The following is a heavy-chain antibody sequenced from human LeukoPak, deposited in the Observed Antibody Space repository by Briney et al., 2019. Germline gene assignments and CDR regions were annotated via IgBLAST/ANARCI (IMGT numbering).Heavy chain of an antibody. V-gene: IGHV3-7*01. D-gene: IGHD3-16*02. CDR1: GFTFSSYW. J-gene: IGHJ6*02. Sequence: GGSLRLSCAASGFTFSSYWMTWVRQAPGKGLEWVANMKQDGSEKNYVDSVKGRFTISRDNSKDTLYLQMDSLRAEDTALYYCAREEHDYVWGSYRYYYYYGIDVWGQGTTVTVSS. CDR3: AREEHDYVWGSYRYYYYYGIDV. CDR2: MKQDGSEK.